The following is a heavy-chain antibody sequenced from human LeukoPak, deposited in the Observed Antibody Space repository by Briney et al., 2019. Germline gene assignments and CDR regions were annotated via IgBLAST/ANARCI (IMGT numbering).Heavy chain of an antibody. Sequence: GGSLRLSCITSGLTFNTYVVHWVRQAPGKGLEWVAVMSHDGMTEQYAESVKGRFTISRDSYKSTLYLQMNSLRVEDTALYYCARDKYLAAAGPFDNWGQGTLVTVSS. CDR1: GLTFNTYV. J-gene: IGHJ4*02. D-gene: IGHD6-13*01. CDR3: ARDKYLAAAGPFDN. V-gene: IGHV3-30*04. CDR2: MSHDGMTE.